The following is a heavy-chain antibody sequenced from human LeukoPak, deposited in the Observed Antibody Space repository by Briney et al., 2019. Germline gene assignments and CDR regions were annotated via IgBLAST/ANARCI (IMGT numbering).Heavy chain of an antibody. J-gene: IGHJ4*02. Sequence: GGSLRLSCAASGFTFGTYSLNWVRQAPGKGLEWVSYINGRSSTIFYADSVKGRFTISRDNAKNSLFLQMNSLRDEDTAVYYCASNMYNWNYYFDYWGQGTLVTVSS. V-gene: IGHV3-48*02. CDR1: GFTFGTYS. D-gene: IGHD1-7*01. CDR2: INGRSSTI. CDR3: ASNMYNWNYYFDY.